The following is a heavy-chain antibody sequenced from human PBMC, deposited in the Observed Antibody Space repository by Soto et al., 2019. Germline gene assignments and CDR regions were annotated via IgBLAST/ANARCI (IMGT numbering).Heavy chain of an antibody. CDR1: GYSFTSYW. Sequence: GESLKISCKGSGYSFTSYWIGWVRQMPGKGLEWMGIIYPGDSDTRYSPSFQGQVTISADKSISTAYLQWSSLKASDTAMYYCALIRERRTDSSSWYYGPFPLSGFDPWDQGTLVTVSS. CDR2: IYPGDSDT. CDR3: ALIRERRTDSSSWYYGPFPLSGFDP. J-gene: IGHJ5*02. V-gene: IGHV5-51*01. D-gene: IGHD6-13*01.